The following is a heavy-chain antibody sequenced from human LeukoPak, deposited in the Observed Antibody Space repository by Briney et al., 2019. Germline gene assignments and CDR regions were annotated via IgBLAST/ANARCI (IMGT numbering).Heavy chain of an antibody. D-gene: IGHD3-22*01. Sequence: GESLKISCKGSGYSFTSYWIGWVRQMPGKGLEWMGIIYPGDSDTRYSPSFQGQVTVSADKSISTAYLQWSSLKASDTAMYYCARLRIRGNYYDSSAYEYFQHWGQGTLVTVSS. J-gene: IGHJ1*01. CDR1: GYSFTSYW. V-gene: IGHV5-51*01. CDR2: IYPGDSDT. CDR3: ARLRIRGNYYDSSAYEYFQH.